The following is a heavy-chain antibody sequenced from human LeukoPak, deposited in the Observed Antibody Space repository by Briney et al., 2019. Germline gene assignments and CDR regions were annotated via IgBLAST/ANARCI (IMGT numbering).Heavy chain of an antibody. CDR3: ATTYGDYVGSAFDI. CDR2: IRYDGRNK. J-gene: IGHJ3*02. CDR1: GFTFSSYA. V-gene: IGHV3-30*04. Sequence: GRSLRLSCAASGFTFSSYAMHWVRQAPGKGLEWVAFIRYDGRNKYYADSVKGRFTISRDNSKNTLYLQMNSLRAEDTAVFYCATTYGDYVGSAFDIWGQGTMVTVSS. D-gene: IGHD4-17*01.